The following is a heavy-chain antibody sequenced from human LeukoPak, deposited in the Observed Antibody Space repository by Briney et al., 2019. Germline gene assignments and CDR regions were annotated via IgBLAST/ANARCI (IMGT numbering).Heavy chain of an antibody. CDR2: IYYSGST. CDR3: ARGPAYSCGGDCYLRSGSWYFDL. Sequence: SETLSLTCTVSGGSISSSSYYWGWIRQPPGKGLEWIGSIYYSGSTYYNPSLKSRVTISVDTSKNQFSLKLSSVTAADTAVYYCARGPAYSCGGDCYLRSGSWYFDLWGRGTLVTVSS. V-gene: IGHV4-39*07. D-gene: IGHD2-21*02. CDR1: GGSISSSSYY. J-gene: IGHJ2*01.